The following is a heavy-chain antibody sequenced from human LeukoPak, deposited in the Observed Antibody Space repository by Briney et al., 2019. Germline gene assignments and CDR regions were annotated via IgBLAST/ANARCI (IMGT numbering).Heavy chain of an antibody. J-gene: IGHJ4*02. CDR3: AKDSPNTSGWGGDY. CDR1: GGSISSGGYY. V-gene: IGHV4-31*03. Sequence: PSETLSLTCTVSGGSISSGGYYWSWIRQHPGKGLEWIGYIYYSGSTYYNPSLKSRVTISVDTSKNQFSLKLSSVTAADTAVYYCAKDSPNTSGWGGDYWGQGTLVTVSS. D-gene: IGHD6-19*01. CDR2: IYYSGST.